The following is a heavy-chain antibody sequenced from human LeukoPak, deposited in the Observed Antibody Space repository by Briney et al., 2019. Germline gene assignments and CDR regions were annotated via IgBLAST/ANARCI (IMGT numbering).Heavy chain of an antibody. V-gene: IGHV3-30*18. CDR1: GFTFSSYG. Sequence: QPGGSLRLSCAASGFTFSSYGMHWVRQAPGKGLEWVAVISYDGSNKYFADSVKGRFTISRDNSKNTLYLQMNSLRAEDTAVYYCAKDSGIAVAGTLRAFDIWGQGTMVTVSS. CDR3: AKDSGIAVAGTLRAFDI. D-gene: IGHD6-19*01. CDR2: ISYDGSNK. J-gene: IGHJ3*02.